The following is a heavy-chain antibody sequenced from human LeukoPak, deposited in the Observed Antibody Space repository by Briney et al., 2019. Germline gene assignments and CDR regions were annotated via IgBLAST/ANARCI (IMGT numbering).Heavy chain of an antibody. CDR1: GFTFSSYA. CDR3: AKDRYYDSSGYYYVLNWFDP. J-gene: IGHJ5*02. D-gene: IGHD3-22*01. Sequence: GGSLRLSCAASGFTFSSYAMSWVRQAPGKGLEWVSAISGSGGSTYYADSVKGRFAISRDNSKNTLYLQMNSLRAEDTAVYYCAKDRYYDSSGYYYVLNWFDPWGQQTRVTVSS. CDR2: ISGSGGST. V-gene: IGHV3-23*01.